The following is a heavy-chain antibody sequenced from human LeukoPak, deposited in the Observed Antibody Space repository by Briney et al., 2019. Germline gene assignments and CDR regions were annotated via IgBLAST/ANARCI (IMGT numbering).Heavy chain of an antibody. V-gene: IGHV4-59*06. CDR3: ARARSIAVWFDP. D-gene: IGHD6-6*01. CDR1: GGSISSYY. J-gene: IGHJ5*02. CDR2: IYYSGST. Sequence: PSETLSLTCTVSGGSISSYYWSWIRQHPGKGLEWIGYIYYSGSTYYNPSLKSRVTISVDTSKNQFSLKLSSVTAADTAVYYCARARSIAVWFDPWGQGTLVTVSS.